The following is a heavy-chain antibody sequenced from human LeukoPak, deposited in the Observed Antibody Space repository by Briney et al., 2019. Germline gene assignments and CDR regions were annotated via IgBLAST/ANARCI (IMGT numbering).Heavy chain of an antibody. CDR3: ARGAGEVNVWGSFRLGGFDY. CDR1: GFTFSSYA. Sequence: GGSLRLSCAASGFTFSSYAMSWVRQAPGKGLEWVSAISSSGGSTYDADSVKGRFTISRDNSKNTLYLQMNSLRAEDTAVYYCARGAGEVNVWGSFRLGGFDYWGQGTLVTVSS. J-gene: IGHJ4*02. D-gene: IGHD3-16*02. CDR2: ISSSGGST. V-gene: IGHV3-23*01.